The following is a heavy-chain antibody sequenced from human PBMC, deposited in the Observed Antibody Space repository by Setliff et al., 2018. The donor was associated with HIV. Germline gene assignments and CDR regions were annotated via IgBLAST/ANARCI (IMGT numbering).Heavy chain of an antibody. CDR1: GGSISSGSYY. V-gene: IGHV4-61*02. CDR3: ARDWTWDYGGYYYYGMDV. Sequence: SETLSLTCSVSGGSISSGSYYWSWIRQPAGKGLEWIGRIYISGSTNYNPSLKSRVTIALDTSKNQFSLKLTSMTAADTAVYYCARDWTWDYGGYYYYGMDVWGQGTTVTVSS. D-gene: IGHD4-17*01. CDR2: IYISGST. J-gene: IGHJ6*02.